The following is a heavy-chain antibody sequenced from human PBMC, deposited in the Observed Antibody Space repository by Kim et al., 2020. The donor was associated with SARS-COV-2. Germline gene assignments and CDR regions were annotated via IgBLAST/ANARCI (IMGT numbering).Heavy chain of an antibody. J-gene: IGHJ4*02. V-gene: IGHV3-30*07. Sequence: SVKGRFTISRDNSKNTLYLQMNSLRAEDTAVYYCARDMVCSGTSCYGFDYWGQGTLVTVSS. CDR3: ARDMVCSGTSCYGFDY. D-gene: IGHD2-2*01.